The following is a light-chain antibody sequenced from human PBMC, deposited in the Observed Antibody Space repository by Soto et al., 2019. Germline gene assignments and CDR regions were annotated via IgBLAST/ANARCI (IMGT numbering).Light chain of an antibody. Sequence: QSALTQPPSESGSPGQSVTISCTGTSSDVGGYNSVSWYQHHPGKAPKLMIYEVSKRPSGVPDRFSGSKSGNTASLTVSGLQAEDEADYYCSSYAGSNNLGFGGGTKLTVL. CDR2: EVS. J-gene: IGLJ2*01. CDR3: SSYAGSNNLG. CDR1: SSDVGGYNS. V-gene: IGLV2-8*01.